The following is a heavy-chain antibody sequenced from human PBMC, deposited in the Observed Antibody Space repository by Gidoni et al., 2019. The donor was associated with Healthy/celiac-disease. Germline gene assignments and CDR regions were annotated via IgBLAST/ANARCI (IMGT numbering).Heavy chain of an antibody. V-gene: IGHV4-31*03. Sequence: QVQLQESGPGLVKPSQTLSLTCTVSCRPISSGGYYWSWIRQHPGKGLEWIGYIYYSGSTYYNPSLKSRVTISVDTSKNQFSLKLSSVTAADTAVYYCAKSRDGYKSDYWGQGTLVTVSS. CDR1: CRPISSGGYY. D-gene: IGHD5-12*01. CDR3: AKSRDGYKSDY. CDR2: IYYSGST. J-gene: IGHJ4*02.